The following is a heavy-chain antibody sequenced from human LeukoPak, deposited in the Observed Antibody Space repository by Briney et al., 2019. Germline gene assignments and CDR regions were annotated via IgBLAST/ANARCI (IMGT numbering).Heavy chain of an antibody. CDR2: IKQDGSEK. Sequence: GGSLRLSCAASGFTFSSYWMSWVRQAPGKGLEWVANIKQDGSEKYYVDSVKGRFTISRDNAKNSLYLQMNSLRAEDTAVYYCAIPYYYDSSGYLRWNWFDPWGQGTLVTVSS. D-gene: IGHD3-22*01. CDR3: AIPYYYDSSGYLRWNWFDP. V-gene: IGHV3-7*01. J-gene: IGHJ5*02. CDR1: GFTFSSYW.